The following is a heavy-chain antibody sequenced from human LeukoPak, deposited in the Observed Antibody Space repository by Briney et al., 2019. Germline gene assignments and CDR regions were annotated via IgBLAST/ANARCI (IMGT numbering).Heavy chain of an antibody. CDR1: GFTVSSNY. D-gene: IGHD2-15*01. J-gene: IGHJ1*01. CDR2: LYSGGNT. Sequence: PGGSLRLSCAASGFTVSSNYMSWVRQAPGKGLEWVSLLYSGGNTYYAESAKGRFTISRDNSKNTLYLQMNSLRAEDTAVYYCATSYCSGGSCYPQYFQHWGQGTLVTVSS. V-gene: IGHV3-66*02. CDR3: ATSYCSGGSCYPQYFQH.